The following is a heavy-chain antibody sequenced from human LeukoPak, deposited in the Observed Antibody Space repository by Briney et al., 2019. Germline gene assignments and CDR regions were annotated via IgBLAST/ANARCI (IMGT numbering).Heavy chain of an antibody. Sequence: ASVKVSCKASGYTFTGYYMHWVRQAPGQGLEWMGWINPNSGGTDYAQKFQGRVTMTRDTSISTAYMELSRLRSDDTAVYYCARDSRSSWFYYYYMDVWGKGTTVTVSS. CDR3: ARDSRSSWFYYYYMDV. CDR1: GYTFTGYY. D-gene: IGHD6-6*01. CDR2: INPNSGGT. J-gene: IGHJ6*03. V-gene: IGHV1-2*02.